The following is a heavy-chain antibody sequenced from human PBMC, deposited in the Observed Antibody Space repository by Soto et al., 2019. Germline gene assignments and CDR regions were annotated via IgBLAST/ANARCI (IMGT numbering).Heavy chain of an antibody. D-gene: IGHD3-16*01. Sequence: GGSLRLSCAASGFTFDDYAMHWVRQAPGKGLEWVSGISWNSGSIGYADSVKGRFTISRDNAKNSLYLQMNSLRAEDTALYYCAKDLSYVAAQSWYYFDYWGQGTLVTVSS. CDR1: GFTFDDYA. V-gene: IGHV3-9*01. J-gene: IGHJ4*02. CDR3: AKDLSYVAAQSWYYFDY. CDR2: ISWNSGSI.